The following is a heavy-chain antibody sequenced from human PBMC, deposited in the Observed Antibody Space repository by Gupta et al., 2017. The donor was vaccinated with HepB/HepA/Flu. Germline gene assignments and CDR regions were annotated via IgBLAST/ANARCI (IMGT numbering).Heavy chain of an antibody. V-gene: IGHV1-8*01. CDR3: ARGTRTFDY. Sequence: QVQLVQSGAEVKKPGASVKVSCKASGYSFHSYDVSWVRKATGQGLEWMGWMNPRSGNTGYLQKFQGRVTMTRDTSISTAYMELSSLRSEDTAVYYCARGTRTFDYWGQGTLVTVSS. CDR2: MNPRSGNT. J-gene: IGHJ4*02. CDR1: GYSFHSYD.